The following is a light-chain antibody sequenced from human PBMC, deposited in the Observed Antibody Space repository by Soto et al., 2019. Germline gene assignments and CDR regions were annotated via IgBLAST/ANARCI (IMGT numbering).Light chain of an antibody. Sequence: QSALTQPASVSGSPGQSITISCTGTSSDVGGYNYVSWYQQHPGKVPKVMIFEVSNRPSGISHRFSGSKSGNTASLTISGLQAEDEADYYCSSYTSTTLVFGGGTKLTVL. CDR2: EVS. CDR1: SSDVGGYNY. CDR3: SSYTSTTLV. V-gene: IGLV2-14*01. J-gene: IGLJ2*01.